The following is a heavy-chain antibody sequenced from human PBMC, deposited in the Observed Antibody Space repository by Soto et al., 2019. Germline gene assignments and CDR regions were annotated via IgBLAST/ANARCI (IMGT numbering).Heavy chain of an antibody. Sequence: GGSLRLSCEASGFTFSRYPLHWVRQAPGKGLEWVAVISYDGSEKYPADSVKGRISISRDNSKNTLFMQMNSLRDEDTAVYYCAREGWPLLQTGMDVWGRGTTVTVSS. CDR2: ISYDGSEK. J-gene: IGHJ6*02. CDR3: AREGWPLLQTGMDV. CDR1: GFTFSRYP. V-gene: IGHV3-30-3*01. D-gene: IGHD2-15*01.